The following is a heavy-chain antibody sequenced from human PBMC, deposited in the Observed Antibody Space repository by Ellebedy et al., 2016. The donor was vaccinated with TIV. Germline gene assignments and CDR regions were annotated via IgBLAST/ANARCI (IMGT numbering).Heavy chain of an antibody. J-gene: IGHJ3*02. CDR2: ISSSSSTM. V-gene: IGHV3-48*02. CDR3: ARVGVLERRGAFDI. D-gene: IGHD1-1*01. CDR1: GFTFSSYS. Sequence: PGGSLRLSCAASGFTFSSYSFNWVRQAPGKGLEWVSYISSSSSTMYYADSVKGRFTISRDNAKSSLFLQMNSLRDEDTAVYYCARVGVLERRGAFDIWGQGTMVTVSS.